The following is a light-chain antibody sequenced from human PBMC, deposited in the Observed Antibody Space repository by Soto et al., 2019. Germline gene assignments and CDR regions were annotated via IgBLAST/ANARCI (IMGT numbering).Light chain of an antibody. Sequence: HSALTQPDSVSGSPGQSITISCTGTSSDVGGYDYVSWYQQHPGKAPKLMIYDVSNRPSGVSNRFSGSKSGNTASLTISGRQDEDEADYYCSSYTSSSTLVVFGGGTQLTVL. J-gene: IGLJ2*01. V-gene: IGLV2-14*01. CDR1: SSDVGGYDY. CDR2: DVS. CDR3: SSYTSSSTLVV.